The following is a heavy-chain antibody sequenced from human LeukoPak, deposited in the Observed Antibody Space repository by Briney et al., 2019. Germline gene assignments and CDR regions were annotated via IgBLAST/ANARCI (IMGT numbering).Heavy chain of an antibody. Sequence: VSVKVSCKASGYTFTSYDINWVRQATGQGLEWMGWMNPNSGNTGYAQKFQGRVTMTRNTSISTAYMELSSLRSEDTAVYYCARGAKELRFLEWVNWFDPWGQGTLVTVSS. D-gene: IGHD3-3*01. CDR3: ARGAKELRFLEWVNWFDP. CDR2: MNPNSGNT. J-gene: IGHJ5*02. V-gene: IGHV1-8*01. CDR1: GYTFTSYD.